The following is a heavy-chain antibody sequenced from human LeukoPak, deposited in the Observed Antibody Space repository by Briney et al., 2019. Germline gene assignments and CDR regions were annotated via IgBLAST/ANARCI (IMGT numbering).Heavy chain of an antibody. CDR2: ISYDGSNK. CDR3: AKGSSADY. D-gene: IGHD3-22*01. Sequence: GALKLPFAASGFTFISYGMHWFRQAPGKGREWVAVISYDGSNKYYSDSLKGRFTTSRDNSKNTLYPQMNSLRAEDTAVYYCAKGSSADYWGQGTLVTVSS. CDR1: GFTFISYG. J-gene: IGHJ4*02. V-gene: IGHV3-30*18.